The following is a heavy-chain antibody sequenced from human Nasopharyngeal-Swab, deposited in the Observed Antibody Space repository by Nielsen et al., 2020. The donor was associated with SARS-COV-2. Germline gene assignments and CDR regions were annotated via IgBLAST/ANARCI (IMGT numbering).Heavy chain of an antibody. V-gene: IGHV5-51*01. J-gene: IGHJ2*01. CDR1: GYSFTSYW. D-gene: IGHD5-24*01. Sequence: KVSCKGSGYSFTSYWIGWVRQMPGKGLEWMGIIYPGDSDTRYSPSFQGQVTISADKSISTAYLQWSSLKASDTAMYYCARLDREVATIDWYFDLWGRGTLVTASS. CDR3: ARLDREVATIDWYFDL. CDR2: IYPGDSDT.